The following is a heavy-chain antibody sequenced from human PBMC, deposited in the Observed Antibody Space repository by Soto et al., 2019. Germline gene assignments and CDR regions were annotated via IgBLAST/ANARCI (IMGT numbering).Heavy chain of an antibody. CDR2: IYSGGST. CDR3: ARDLWTNGVCYYYYYYYMDV. D-gene: IGHD2-8*01. J-gene: IGHJ6*03. Sequence: GGSLRLSCAASGFTVSSNYMSWVRQAPGKGLEWVSVIYSGGSTYYADSVKGRFTISRDNSKNTLYLQMNSLRAEDTAVYYSARDLWTNGVCYYYYYYYMDVWGKGTTVTVSS. V-gene: IGHV3-53*01. CDR1: GFTVSSNY.